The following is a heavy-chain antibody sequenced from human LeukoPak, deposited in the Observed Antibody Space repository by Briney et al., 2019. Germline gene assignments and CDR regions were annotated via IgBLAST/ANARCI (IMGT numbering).Heavy chain of an antibody. D-gene: IGHD4-17*01. Sequence: SETLSLTCTVSGGSISTYYWSWIRQPPGKGLEWIGYIYYSGSTNYNPSLKSRVTISVDTSKNQFSLKLSSVTAADTAVYYCARDLGGDYYFDYWGQGTLVTVSS. CDR3: ARDLGGDYYFDY. V-gene: IGHV4-59*01. CDR2: IYYSGST. J-gene: IGHJ4*02. CDR1: GGSISTYY.